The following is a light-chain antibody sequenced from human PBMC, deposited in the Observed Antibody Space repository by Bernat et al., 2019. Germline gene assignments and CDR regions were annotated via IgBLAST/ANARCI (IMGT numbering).Light chain of an antibody. V-gene: IGKV1-39*01. CDR3: QQSYTEVVT. CDR2: SAS. J-gene: IGKJ5*01. CDR1: QPIDTY. Sequence: DIQLTQSPSSLSASVGDRVTITCRSSQPIDTYLAWYQQRPGKVPKLLVSSASDLRPGVPSRFSAHGSETDFTLTINSLEPEAFATYFCQQSYTEVVTFGQGTRL.